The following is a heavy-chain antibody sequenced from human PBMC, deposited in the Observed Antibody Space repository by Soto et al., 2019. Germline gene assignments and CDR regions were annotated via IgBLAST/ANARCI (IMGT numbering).Heavy chain of an antibody. CDR3: AKGPGMYSDFDC. D-gene: IGHD2-8*01. V-gene: IGHV3-23*01. Sequence: EVQMLESGGGLVQPGGSLRLSCAASGFTFSSYAMSWVRQAPGKGLEWVSAISGSEGSTFYADSVKGRCTISRDDSKNTLYLPMNSLRAEDTAVYYCAKGPGMYSDFDCWCQGNRVTVSS. CDR1: GFTFSSYA. J-gene: IGHJ4*02. CDR2: ISGSEGST.